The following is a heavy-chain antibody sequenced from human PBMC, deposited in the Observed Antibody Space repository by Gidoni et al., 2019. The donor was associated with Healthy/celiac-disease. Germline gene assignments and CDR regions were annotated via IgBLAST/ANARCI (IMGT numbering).Heavy chain of an antibody. V-gene: IGHV3-74*01. D-gene: IGHD3-3*01. CDR1: GFTFSSYW. Sequence: EVQLVESGGGLVQPGGSLRLSCAASGFTFSSYWMHWVRQAPGKGLVWVSRINSYGSSTSYADSVKGRFTISRDNAKNTLYLQMNSLRAEDTAVYYCAMGLRFLDPGPNWFDPWGQGTLVTVSS. CDR3: AMGLRFLDPGPNWFDP. J-gene: IGHJ5*02. CDR2: INSYGSST.